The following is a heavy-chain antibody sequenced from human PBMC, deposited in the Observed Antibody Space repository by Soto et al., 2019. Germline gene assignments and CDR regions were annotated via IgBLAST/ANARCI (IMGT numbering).Heavy chain of an antibody. Sequence: SETLSLTCAVYGGSFSGYYWSWIRQPPGKGLEWIGEINHSGSTNYNPSLKSRVTISVDTSKNQFSLKLSSVTAADTAVYYCAIGKDEESTVPIVSYYFDYWGEGTLVTVSS. CDR3: AIGKDEESTVPIVSYYFDY. CDR1: GGSFSGYY. D-gene: IGHD3-22*01. V-gene: IGHV4-34*01. CDR2: INHSGST. J-gene: IGHJ4*02.